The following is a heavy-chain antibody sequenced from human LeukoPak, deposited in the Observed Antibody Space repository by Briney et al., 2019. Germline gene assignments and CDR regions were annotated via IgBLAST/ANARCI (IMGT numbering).Heavy chain of an antibody. Sequence: QPGGSLRLSCAASGFTFSDYWMHLVRPAPGKGLEWVSRINSDGSITTDADSVKGRFTISRDNAKNTLYLQMNSLRAEDTGVYYCARDLVVTATYWGQGTLVTVSS. CDR1: GFTFSDYW. CDR2: INSDGSIT. CDR3: ARDLVVTATY. D-gene: IGHD2-21*02. V-gene: IGHV3-74*01. J-gene: IGHJ4*02.